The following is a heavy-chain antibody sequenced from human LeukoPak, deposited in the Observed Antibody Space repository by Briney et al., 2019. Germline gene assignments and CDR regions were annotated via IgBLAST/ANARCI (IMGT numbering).Heavy chain of an antibody. CDR2: INPNSGGT. Sequence: ASVKVSCKASGYTFTGYYMHWVRQAPGQGLEWMGWINPNSGGTNYAKKFQGWVTMTRDTSITTVYMELTSLKSDDTAVYYCARDRTTMIRGVTLPLNYFDSWGQGTLVTVSS. J-gene: IGHJ4*02. D-gene: IGHD3-10*01. CDR1: GYTFTGYY. V-gene: IGHV1-2*04. CDR3: ARDRTTMIRGVTLPLNYFDS.